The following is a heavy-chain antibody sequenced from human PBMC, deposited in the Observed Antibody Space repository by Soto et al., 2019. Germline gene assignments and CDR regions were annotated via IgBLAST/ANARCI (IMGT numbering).Heavy chain of an antibody. CDR1: GGTFSSYA. CDR2: IIPIFGTA. J-gene: IGHJ4*02. D-gene: IGHD4-17*01. Sequence: SVKVSCKASGGTFSSYAISWVRQAPGQGLERMGGIIPIFGTANYAQKFQGRVTITADESTSTAYMELSSLRSEDMAVYYCARVGDYGDYYFDYWGQGTLVTVSS. CDR3: ARVGDYGDYYFDY. V-gene: IGHV1-69*13.